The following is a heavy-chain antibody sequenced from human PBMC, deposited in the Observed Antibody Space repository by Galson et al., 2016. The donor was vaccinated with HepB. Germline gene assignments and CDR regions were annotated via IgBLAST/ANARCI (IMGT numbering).Heavy chain of an antibody. CDR3: AKERDYPHNCLDP. Sequence: SLRLSCAASGFMFRSYGMHWVRQAPGKGLEWVAVISYDGNKKYYGDSVKGRFTISRDNSNSTLFLEMDNLRAEDTAVYYCAKERDYPHNCLDPWGQGTLVTVSS. D-gene: IGHD4-11*01. J-gene: IGHJ5*02. CDR2: ISYDGNKK. V-gene: IGHV3-30*18. CDR1: GFMFRSYG.